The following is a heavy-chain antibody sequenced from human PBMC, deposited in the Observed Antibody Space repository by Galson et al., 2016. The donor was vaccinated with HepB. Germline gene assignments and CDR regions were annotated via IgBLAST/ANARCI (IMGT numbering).Heavy chain of an antibody. Sequence: SVKVSCKASGYTFTSYYMHWVRQAPGQGLEWMGIINPSDGTTSYAQNFQGRITMTRDTSTSTVYMELSGLRSEDTAVNYCARVTTGRYSYFDPWGQGTLVTVSS. V-gene: IGHV1-46*01. CDR2: INPSDGTT. CDR1: GYTFTSYY. J-gene: IGHJ5*02. CDR3: ARVTTGRYSYFDP. D-gene: IGHD1-26*01.